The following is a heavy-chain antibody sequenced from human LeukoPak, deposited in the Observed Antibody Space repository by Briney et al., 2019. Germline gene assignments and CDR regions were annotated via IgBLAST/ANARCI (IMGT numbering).Heavy chain of an antibody. CDR1: GYTFTSYG. CDR3: AKTRRRYNILTAYYAVDY. J-gene: IGHJ4*02. V-gene: IGHV1-18*01. CDR2: ISAYNGNT. Sequence: ASVKVSCKASGYTFTSYGISWVRQAPGQGLEWMGWISAYNGNTNYAQKLQGRVTMTTDTSTSTAYMELRSLRSDDTALYYCAKTRRRYNILTAYYAVDYWGQGTLVTVSS. D-gene: IGHD3-9*01.